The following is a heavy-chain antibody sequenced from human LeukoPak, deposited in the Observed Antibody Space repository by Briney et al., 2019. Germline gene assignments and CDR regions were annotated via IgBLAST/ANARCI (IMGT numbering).Heavy chain of an antibody. J-gene: IGHJ4*02. Sequence: GGSLRLSCVGSGFTFSSHDMIWVRQAPGKELEWVSDIGGRDTRINYADSVKGRFTISRDNSKNTVYLQMSSLRVEDTAIYYCAREGQYCSSSACQFDYWGQGTLVTVSS. CDR3: AREGQYCSSSACQFDY. V-gene: IGHV3-23*01. CDR2: IGGRDTRI. D-gene: IGHD2-2*01. CDR1: GFTFSSHD.